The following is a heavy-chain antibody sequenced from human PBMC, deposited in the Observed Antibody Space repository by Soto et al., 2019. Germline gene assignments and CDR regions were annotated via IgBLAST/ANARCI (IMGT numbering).Heavy chain of an antibody. CDR1: GGSISSGGYS. CDR3: ARGLSGYSYGYIDY. Sequence: PSETLSLTCAVSGGSISSGGYSWSWIRQPPGKGLEWIGYIYHSGSTYYNPSLKSRVTISVDRSKNQFSLKLSSVTAADTAVYYCARGLSGYSYGYIDYWGQGTLVTSPQ. CDR2: IYHSGST. D-gene: IGHD5-18*01. J-gene: IGHJ4*02. V-gene: IGHV4-30-2*01.